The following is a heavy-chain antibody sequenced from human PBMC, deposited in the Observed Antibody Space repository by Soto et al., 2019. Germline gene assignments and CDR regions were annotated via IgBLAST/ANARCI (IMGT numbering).Heavy chain of an antibody. D-gene: IGHD3-3*01. CDR1: GGTFSSYA. Sequence: SVKVSCKASGGTFSSYAISWVRQAPGQGLEWMGGIIPIFGTANYAQKFQGRVTITADESTSTAYMELSSLRSEDTAVYYCARDIFGGSYDFCHGGQGTLVTVSS. CDR3: ARDIFGGSYDFCH. CDR2: IIPIFGTA. V-gene: IGHV1-69*13. J-gene: IGHJ4*02.